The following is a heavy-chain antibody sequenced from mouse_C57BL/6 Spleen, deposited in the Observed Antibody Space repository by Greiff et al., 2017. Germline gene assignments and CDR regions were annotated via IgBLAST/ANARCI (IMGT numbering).Heavy chain of an antibody. D-gene: IGHD1-1*01. Sequence: VKLQQPGAELVRPGSSVKLSCKASGYTFTSYWMDWVKQRPGQGLEWIGNIYPSDSETHYNQKFKDKATLTVDKSSSTAYMQLSSLTSEDSAVYYCARSGSSLFDYWGQGTTLTVSS. CDR2: IYPSDSET. CDR3: ARSGSSLFDY. CDR1: GYTFTSYW. V-gene: IGHV1-61*01. J-gene: IGHJ2*01.